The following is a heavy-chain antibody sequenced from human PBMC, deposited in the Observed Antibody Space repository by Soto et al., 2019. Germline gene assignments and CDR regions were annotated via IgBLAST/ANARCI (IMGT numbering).Heavy chain of an antibody. CDR3: VHKRHSSGPDY. CDR2: MNPNSGNT. D-gene: IGHD6-19*01. CDR1: GYTFTTYA. Sequence: ASVKVSCKASGYTFTTYALHWLRQATGQGLEWMGWMNPNSGNTGYAQKFQGRVTMTRNTSISTAYMELSSLRSEDTAVYYCVHKRHSSGPDYWGQGTLVTVSS. J-gene: IGHJ4*02. V-gene: IGHV1-8*01.